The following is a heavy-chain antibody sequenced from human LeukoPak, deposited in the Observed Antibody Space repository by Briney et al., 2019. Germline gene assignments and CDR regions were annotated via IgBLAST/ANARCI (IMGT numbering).Heavy chain of an antibody. Sequence: GGSLRLSCAASGFTFSSYAMSWVRQAPGKGLEWVSSISGSAISTYYTDSVKGRFTISRDNSKNTLYLQMNSLRAEDTAVYYCAKDRATMVRGATDYWGQGTLVTVSS. D-gene: IGHD3-10*01. V-gene: IGHV3-23*01. CDR3: AKDRATMVRGATDY. CDR1: GFTFSSYA. J-gene: IGHJ4*02. CDR2: ISGSAIST.